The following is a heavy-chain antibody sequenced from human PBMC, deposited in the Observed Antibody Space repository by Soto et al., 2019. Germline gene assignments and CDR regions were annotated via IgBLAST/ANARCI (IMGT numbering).Heavy chain of an antibody. D-gene: IGHD3-22*01. V-gene: IGHV4-59*03. J-gene: IGHJ6*04. CDR1: GGSIRSYC. CDR2: ICNSGTT. Sequence: QVQLQESGPTLVKPSETLSLTCTVSGGSIRSYCWTWIRQPPGEGLEWIGCICNSGTTNYNPSLQSRVAISIDTQKNQGTLQRSSGTVADTAVYYCAGGGSIVVDTRRLMDVWGKGSPVTVAA. CDR3: AGGGSIVVDTRRLMDV.